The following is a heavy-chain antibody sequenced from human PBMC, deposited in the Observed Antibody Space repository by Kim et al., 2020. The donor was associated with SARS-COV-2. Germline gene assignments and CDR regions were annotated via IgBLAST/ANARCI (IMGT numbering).Heavy chain of an antibody. CDR1: GFTFDDYA. CDR2: ISWNSGSI. Sequence: GGSLRLSCAASGFTFDDYAMHWVRQAPGKGLEWVSGISWNSGSIGYADSVKGRFTISRDNAKNSLYLQMNSLRAEDTALYYCAKDRGDGSGSYSDAFDIWGQGTMVTVSS. D-gene: IGHD3-10*01. J-gene: IGHJ3*02. CDR3: AKDRGDGSGSYSDAFDI. V-gene: IGHV3-9*01.